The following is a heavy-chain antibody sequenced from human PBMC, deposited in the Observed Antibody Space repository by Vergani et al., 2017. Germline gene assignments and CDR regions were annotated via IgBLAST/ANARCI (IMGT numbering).Heavy chain of an antibody. CDR2: ISYDGTQK. V-gene: IGHV3-30*18. CDR3: AKHFRGWGIDY. D-gene: IGHD3-16*01. CDR1: GFTSSYYG. Sequence: QVHLVESEGGVVQPGRSLRLSCVVSGFTSSYYGMHWVRQAPGKGLEWVAVISYDGTQKYYADSVKGRFTISRDNSKSTLYLQMNSLRTEDTAVYYCAKHFRGWGIDYWGQGTQVIVSS. J-gene: IGHJ4*02.